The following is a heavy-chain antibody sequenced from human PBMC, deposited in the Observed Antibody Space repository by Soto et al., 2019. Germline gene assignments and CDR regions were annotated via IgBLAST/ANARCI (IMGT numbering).Heavy chain of an antibody. V-gene: IGHV1-3*01. J-gene: IGHJ4*02. CDR2: INVGNGNT. CDR1: GYTFTSYA. D-gene: IGHD3-10*01. Sequence: QVQLVQSGAEVKKPGASVKVSCKASGYTFTSYALHWVRQAPGQRLEWMGRINVGNGNTKYSQKFQGRVTLTRDTSASTAHMELSSLRSEDTAVYYCASGDYYGTGGTDYWGQGTLVTVSS. CDR3: ASGDYYGTGGTDY.